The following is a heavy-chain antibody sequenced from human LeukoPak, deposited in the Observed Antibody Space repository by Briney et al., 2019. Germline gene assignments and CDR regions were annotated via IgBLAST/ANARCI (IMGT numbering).Heavy chain of an antibody. CDR2: MNPNSGNT. J-gene: IGHJ5*02. D-gene: IGHD3-10*01. CDR1: GYTFTSYA. V-gene: IGHV1-8*02. Sequence: ASVKVSCKASGYTFTSYAMHWVRQAPGQGLEWMGWMNPNSGNTGYAQKLQGRVTMTRNTSISTAYMELSSLRSEDTAVYYCASSSTSGFDPWGQGTLVTVSS. CDR3: ASSSTSGFDP.